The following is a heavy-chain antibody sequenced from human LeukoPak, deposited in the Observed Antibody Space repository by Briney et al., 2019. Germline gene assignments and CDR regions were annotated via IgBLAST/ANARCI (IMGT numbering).Heavy chain of an antibody. CDR1: GFTFSSYG. D-gene: IGHD2-15*01. CDR2: ISSSSSYI. J-gene: IGHJ4*02. Sequence: GGSLRLSCAASGFTFSSYGMHWVRQAPGKGLEWVSSISSSSSYIHYADSVKGRFTISRDNAKNSLYLQMNSLRAEDTAVYYCARDVGYCSGGSCFQYYFDYWGQGTLVTVSS. CDR3: ARDVGYCSGGSCFQYYFDY. V-gene: IGHV3-21*01.